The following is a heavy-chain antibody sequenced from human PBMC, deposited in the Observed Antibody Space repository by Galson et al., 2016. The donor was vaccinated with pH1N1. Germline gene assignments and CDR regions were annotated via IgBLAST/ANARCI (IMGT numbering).Heavy chain of an antibody. Sequence: SVKVSCKASGGSLTSSAITWVRQAPGQGLEWMGRVISFFGTTNYAQKFKGRVTITADKSTSEVYMELNRLPTEDTAVYYCASGELGRGVTGGNSLDPWGQGTLVTVSS. D-gene: IGHD1-14*01. CDR3: ASGELGRGVTGGNSLDP. CDR2: VISFFGTT. J-gene: IGHJ5*02. V-gene: IGHV1-69*06. CDR1: GGSLTSSA.